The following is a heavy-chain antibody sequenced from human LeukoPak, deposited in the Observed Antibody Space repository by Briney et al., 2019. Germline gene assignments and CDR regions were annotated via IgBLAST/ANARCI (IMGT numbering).Heavy chain of an antibody. D-gene: IGHD3-3*01. CDR2: IYHSGST. Sequence: PSGTLSLTCAVSGGSISSSNWWSWVRQPPGKGLEWIGEIYHSGSTNYNPSLKSRVTISVDKSKNQFSLKLSSVTAADTAVYYCARGQRYYDFWSGYPGYFDYWGQGTLVTVSS. CDR3: ARGQRYYDFWSGYPGYFDY. CDR1: GGSISSSNW. J-gene: IGHJ4*02. V-gene: IGHV4-4*02.